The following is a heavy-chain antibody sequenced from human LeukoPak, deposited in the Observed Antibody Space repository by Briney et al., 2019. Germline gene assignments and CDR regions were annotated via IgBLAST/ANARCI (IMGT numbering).Heavy chain of an antibody. CDR1: GFTFSSYG. D-gene: IGHD2-2*01. Sequence: QPGGSLRLSCAASGFTFSSYGMHWVRQAPGKGLEWVAFIRYDGSNQYYADSVKGRFTISRDNSKNTLYLQMNSLRAEDTAVYYFANSFVVPVVQNWFDPWGQGTLVTVS. V-gene: IGHV3-30*02. CDR3: ANSFVVPVVQNWFDP. J-gene: IGHJ5*02. CDR2: IRYDGSNQ.